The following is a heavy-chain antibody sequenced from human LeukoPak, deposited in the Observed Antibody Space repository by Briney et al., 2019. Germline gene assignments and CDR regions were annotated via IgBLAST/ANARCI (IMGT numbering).Heavy chain of an antibody. Sequence: GGSLRLSCAASGFTFSTYAMNWVRQAPGKGLEWISGISGSGGTTYYADSVQGRFTISRDNSKKTVFLQMNSLRAEDTAVYYCAKGDAVTAIFPLDYWGQGTLVIVSS. D-gene: IGHD2-21*02. CDR3: AKGDAVTAIFPLDY. CDR1: GFTFSTYA. J-gene: IGHJ4*02. V-gene: IGHV3-23*01. CDR2: ISGSGGTT.